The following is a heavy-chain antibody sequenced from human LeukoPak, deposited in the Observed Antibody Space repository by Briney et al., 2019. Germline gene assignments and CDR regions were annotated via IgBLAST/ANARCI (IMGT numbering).Heavy chain of an antibody. CDR2: ISYDGSNK. V-gene: IGHV3-30*04. Sequence: GGSLRLSCAASGFTFSSYGMHWVRQAPGKGLEWVAVISYDGSNKYYADSVKGRFTISRDNSKNTLYLQMNSLRAEDTAVYYCASPMVRGVTNFDYWGQGTLVTVSS. D-gene: IGHD3-10*01. CDR1: GFTFSSYG. CDR3: ASPMVRGVTNFDY. J-gene: IGHJ4*02.